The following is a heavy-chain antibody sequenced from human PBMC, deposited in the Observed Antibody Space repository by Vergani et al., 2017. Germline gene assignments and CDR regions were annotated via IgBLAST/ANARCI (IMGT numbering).Heavy chain of an antibody. Sequence: QVQLQQWGAGLLKPSETLSLTCAVYGGSFSGYYWSWIRQPPGKGLEWIGEINHSGSTNYNPFLKSRVTISVDTSKNQFSLKLSSVTAADTAVYYCARGKYYDFWSPDPWGQGTLVTVSS. CDR2: INHSGST. J-gene: IGHJ5*02. CDR3: ARGKYYDFWSPDP. CDR1: GGSFSGYY. D-gene: IGHD3-3*01. V-gene: IGHV4-34*01.